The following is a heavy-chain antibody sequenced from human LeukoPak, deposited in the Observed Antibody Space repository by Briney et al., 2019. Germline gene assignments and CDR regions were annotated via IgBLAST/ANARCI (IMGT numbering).Heavy chain of an antibody. CDR2: IYSSGST. CDR3: ARETSLAGFASGLGFNY. D-gene: IGHD6-19*01. J-gene: IGHJ4*02. V-gene: IGHV4-59*01. Sequence: SETLSLTCTVSDGSINSYYWSWIRQPPGKGLEWIGYIYSSGSTSYNPSLKSRVTISVDTSKNQFSLKLSSVTAADAAVYYCARETSLAGFASGLGFNYWGQGILVTVSS. CDR1: DGSINSYY.